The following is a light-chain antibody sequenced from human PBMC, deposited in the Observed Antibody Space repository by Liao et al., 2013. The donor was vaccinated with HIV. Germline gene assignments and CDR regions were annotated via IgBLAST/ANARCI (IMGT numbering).Light chain of an antibody. CDR2: YDT. CDR1: NIESKS. Sequence: SYVLTQPPSVSVAPGKTARITCGGNNIESKSVHWYQHQPGRAPVVVIFYDTDRPSGIPERFSGSNSGNTATLTISETQPMDEADYFCQAWDSSADVVFGGGTKLTVL. J-gene: IGLJ2*01. CDR3: QAWDSSADVV. V-gene: IGLV3-21*01.